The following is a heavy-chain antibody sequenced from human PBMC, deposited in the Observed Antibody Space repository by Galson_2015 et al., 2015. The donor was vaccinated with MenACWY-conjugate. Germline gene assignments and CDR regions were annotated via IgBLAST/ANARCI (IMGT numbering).Heavy chain of an antibody. CDR1: GFTFRRFG. Sequence: SLRLSCAASGFTFRRFGMHWVRQAPGKGLEWMAVISYDGSNESYADSVKGRFTISRDNSKNTLYLQMNSLRADDTAVYYCARPVRVSLTVPVPYYFDHWGQGALVTVSS. CDR2: ISYDGSNE. CDR3: ARPVRVSLTVPVPYYFDH. J-gene: IGHJ4*02. D-gene: IGHD3-10*02. V-gene: IGHV3-30*03.